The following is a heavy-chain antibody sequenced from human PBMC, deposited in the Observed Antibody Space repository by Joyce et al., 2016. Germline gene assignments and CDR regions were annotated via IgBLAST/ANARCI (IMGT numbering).Heavy chain of an antibody. D-gene: IGHD4-17*01. CDR2: ISGSGDTT. J-gene: IGHJ4*02. Sequence: EVQLLESGGGLVQPGGSLRLSCAASGFTFKNYAMSWVRQAPGKGLDWVAGISGSGDTTSYADSVEGRFTISRDNSRDTLYLQMNSLGAEDTAVYYCAKDRRGYGANQGPRYYFDYWGQGTLVTVSS. V-gene: IGHV3-23*01. CDR3: AKDRRGYGANQGPRYYFDY. CDR1: GFTFKNYA.